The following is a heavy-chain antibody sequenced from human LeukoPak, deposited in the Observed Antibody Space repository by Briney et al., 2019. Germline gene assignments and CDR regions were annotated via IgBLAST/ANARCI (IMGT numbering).Heavy chain of an antibody. V-gene: IGHV1-8*01. Sequence: ASVKVSYKASGYTFTRYDINWVRQATGQGREWMGWKNPNSGRTGFAQRFQGRLTMTTDTSISTAYMELSSLTSEDTAVYYCARGPVKTHGMDVWGQGTTVTGSS. CDR3: ARGPVKTHGMDV. CDR1: GYTFTRYD. CDR2: KNPNSGRT. J-gene: IGHJ6*02.